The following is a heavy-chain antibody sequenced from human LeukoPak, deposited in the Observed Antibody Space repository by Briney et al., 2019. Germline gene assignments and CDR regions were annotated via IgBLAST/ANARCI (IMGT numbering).Heavy chain of an antibody. V-gene: IGHV3-7*05. CDR2: TKQDGSEK. CDR1: GSTFSNYW. J-gene: IGHJ5*02. CDR3: ARGGAPYCSSTSCYEDRFDP. D-gene: IGHD2-2*01. Sequence: PGGSLRLSCAASGSTFSNYWMSWVRQAPGIGLEWVANTKQDGSEKYYVDSVKGRFTISRDNATNSLYLQMISLRAEDTAVYYCARGGAPYCSSTSCYEDRFDPWGQGTLVTVSS.